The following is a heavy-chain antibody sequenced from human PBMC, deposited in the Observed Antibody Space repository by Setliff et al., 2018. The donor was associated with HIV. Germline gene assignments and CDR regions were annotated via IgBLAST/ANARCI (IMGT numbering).Heavy chain of an antibody. CDR1: GFTFSRYW. J-gene: IGHJ4*02. D-gene: IGHD2-2*01. CDR2: IKQDGSEK. CDR3: ASHFGYCSSTSCEGY. V-gene: IGHV3-7*05. Sequence: GGSLRLSCAASGFTFSRYWTSWVRQAPGKGLEWVANIKQDGSEKYYVDSVKGRFTISRDNAKNSLYLQMNSLRAEDTAVYYCASHFGYCSSTSCEGYWGQGALVTVSS.